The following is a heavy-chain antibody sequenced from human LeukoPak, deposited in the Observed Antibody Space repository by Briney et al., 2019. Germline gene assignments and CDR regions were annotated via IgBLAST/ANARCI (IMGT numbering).Heavy chain of an antibody. D-gene: IGHD2-2*01. CDR3: ATWFRAASSTTDDY. Sequence: GGSLRLSCTASAFTISSYSMNWVRQAPGKGLGWVSCISITGSSIYYADSVKGRFTISRDNAKNSLYLQMNSLRAEDTAVYYCATWFRAASSTTDDYWGQGTLVTVSS. V-gene: IGHV3-21*01. CDR2: ISITGSSI. J-gene: IGHJ4*02. CDR1: AFTISSYS.